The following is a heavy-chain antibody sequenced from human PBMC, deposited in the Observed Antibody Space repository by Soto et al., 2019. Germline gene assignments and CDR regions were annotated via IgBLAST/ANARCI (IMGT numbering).Heavy chain of an antibody. CDR3: ARRRYFDWLLYPPYFDY. Sequence: KPSDTLSLTCAVSGGSISSSNSWSWVRQPPGKGLEWIGEIYHSGSTNYNPSLKSRVTISVDKSKNQFSLKLSSVTAADTAVYYCARRRYFDWLLYPPYFDYWGQGTLVTVSS. D-gene: IGHD3-9*01. V-gene: IGHV4-4*02. J-gene: IGHJ4*02. CDR1: GGSISSSNS. CDR2: IYHSGST.